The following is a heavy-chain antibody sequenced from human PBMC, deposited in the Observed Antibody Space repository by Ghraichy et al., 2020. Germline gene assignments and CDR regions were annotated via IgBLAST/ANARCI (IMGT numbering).Heavy chain of an antibody. CDR2: ISASGSTI. J-gene: IGHJ4*02. V-gene: IGHV3-11*01. CDR1: GFTFSDYY. CDR3: ARLNNGGNSLFDY. D-gene: IGHD4-23*01. Sequence: GGSLRLSCAASGFTFSDYYMSWIRQAPGKRLEWVSYISASGSTIYYADSVKGRFTISRDNAKNSLYLQMNSLRAEDTAVYYCARLNNGGNSLFDYWGQGTLVTVSS.